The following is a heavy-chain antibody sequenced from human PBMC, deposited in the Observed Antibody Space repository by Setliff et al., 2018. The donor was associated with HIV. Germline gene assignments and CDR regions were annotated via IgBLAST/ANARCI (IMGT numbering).Heavy chain of an antibody. V-gene: IGHV4-31*03. CDR1: GGSISSGGYY. D-gene: IGHD3-10*01. CDR2: IYYSGST. J-gene: IGHJ6*03. Sequence: SETLSLTCTVSGGSISSGGYYWSWIRQHPGKGLEWIGYIYYSGSTYYNPSLKSRVTMSVDTSKNQFSLKLSSVTAADTAVYYCARARGLLPCYYLDVWGKGTTVTVSS. CDR3: ARARGLLPCYYLDV.